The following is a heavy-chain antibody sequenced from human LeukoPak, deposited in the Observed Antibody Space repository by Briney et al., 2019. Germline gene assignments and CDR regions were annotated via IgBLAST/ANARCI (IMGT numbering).Heavy chain of an antibody. CDR2: TYYSGST. D-gene: IGHD6-19*01. V-gene: IGHV4-59*01. Sequence: SETLSLTCTVSGGSISSYYWSWIRQPPGKGLEWIGYTYYSGSTNYNPSLKSRVTISVDTSKNQFSLKLSSVTAADTAVYYCARVNSGWDDAFDIWGQGTMVTVSS. J-gene: IGHJ3*02. CDR1: GGSISSYY. CDR3: ARVNSGWDDAFDI.